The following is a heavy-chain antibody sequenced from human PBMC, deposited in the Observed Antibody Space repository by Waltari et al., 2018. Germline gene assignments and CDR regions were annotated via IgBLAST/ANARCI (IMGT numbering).Heavy chain of an antibody. CDR1: GFTFSNAW. J-gene: IGHJ4*02. CDR3: CSSEDY. CDR2: IKSKTEGGTT. V-gene: IGHV3-15*01. Sequence: EVQLVESGGGLVKPGGSLRLSCAASGFTFSNAWMSWVRQAPGKGLEWVGRIKSKTEGGTTDYAAPVKGRFTISRDDSKNTLYLQMNSLKTEDTAVYYCCSSEDYWGQGTLVTVSS. D-gene: IGHD6-13*01.